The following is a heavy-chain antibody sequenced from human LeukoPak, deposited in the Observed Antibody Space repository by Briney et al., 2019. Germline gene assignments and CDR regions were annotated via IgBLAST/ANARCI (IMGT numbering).Heavy chain of an antibody. CDR3: AKDSVVRGFNNWFDP. D-gene: IGHD3-10*01. Sequence: GGSLRLSCAASGFTFDDYAMHWVRQAPGKGLEWVSGISWNSGSIGYADSVKGRLTISRDNAKNSLYLQMNSLRAEDTALYYCAKDSVVRGFNNWFDPWGQGTLVTVSS. J-gene: IGHJ5*02. CDR2: ISWNSGSI. CDR1: GFTFDDYA. V-gene: IGHV3-9*01.